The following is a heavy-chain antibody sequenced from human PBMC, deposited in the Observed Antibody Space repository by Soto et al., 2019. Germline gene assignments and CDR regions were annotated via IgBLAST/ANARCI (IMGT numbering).Heavy chain of an antibody. D-gene: IGHD1-1*01. V-gene: IGHV3-15*01. CDR1: GFTFSNAW. CDR3: TTRLWNDDHRPGIDDY. Sequence: PVGSLRLSCAASGFTFSNAWMSWVRQAPGKGLEWVGRIKSKTDGGTTDYAAPVKGRFTISRDDSKNTLYLQMNSLKTEDTAVYYCTTRLWNDDHRPGIDDYWGQGTLVTVSS. CDR2: IKSKTDGGTT. J-gene: IGHJ4*02.